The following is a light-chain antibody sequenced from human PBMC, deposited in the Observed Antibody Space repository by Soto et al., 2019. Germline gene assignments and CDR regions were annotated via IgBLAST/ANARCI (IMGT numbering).Light chain of an antibody. J-gene: IGKJ1*01. V-gene: IGKV1-5*01. CDR3: LQDYNYPWT. CDR1: QSVSGW. CDR2: DAS. Sequence: NKSPSTVSASVGDTVTVTCRASQSVSGWLAWYQQKPGEAPKLLIYDASALPRGVPSRFSGSGSGTDFTLTISSLQPEDCATYYCLQDYNYPWTFGQGAMVDI.